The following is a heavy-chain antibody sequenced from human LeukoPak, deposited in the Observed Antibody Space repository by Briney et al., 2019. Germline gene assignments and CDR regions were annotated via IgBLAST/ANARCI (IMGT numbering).Heavy chain of an antibody. J-gene: IGHJ4*02. CDR2: MNPNSGNT. V-gene: IGHV1-8*01. D-gene: IGHD4-17*01. Sequence: ASVKVSCKASVYTFTSYVIYWVRQATGQRLDWMGWMNPNSGNTGYAQKFQGSVTITRNNSISTAYMELNSLRSEDTAVYYCARAADYGDSSFDYWGQGTLVTVSS. CDR3: ARAADYGDSSFDY. CDR1: VYTFTSYV.